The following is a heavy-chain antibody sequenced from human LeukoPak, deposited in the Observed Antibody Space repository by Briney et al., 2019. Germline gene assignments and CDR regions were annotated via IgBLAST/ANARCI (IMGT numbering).Heavy chain of an antibody. D-gene: IGHD6-19*01. Sequence: ASVKPSCKASGYTFTNYAIHWVRQAPGQRLEWMGWINAGNGDTKYSQKFQGRATITRDTSATTAYMDLSSLRSEDTTVYYCARDPLSGWHDYWGEGTLVTVSS. CDR3: ARDPLSGWHDY. J-gene: IGHJ4*02. V-gene: IGHV1-3*01. CDR1: GYTFTNYA. CDR2: INAGNGDT.